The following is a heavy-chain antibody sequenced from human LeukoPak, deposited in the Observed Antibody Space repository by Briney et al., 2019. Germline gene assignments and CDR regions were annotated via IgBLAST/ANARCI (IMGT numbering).Heavy chain of an antibody. D-gene: IGHD6-13*01. CDR2: INHSGST. CDR3: ARRRYSSSPLDY. J-gene: IGHJ4*02. Sequence: SETLSLTCTVSSGSISSGSYYWSWIRQPPGKGLEWIGEINHSGSTNYNPSLKSRVTMSVDTSKNQFSLKLSSVTAADTAVYYCARRRYSSSPLDYWGQGTLVTASS. V-gene: IGHV4-39*07. CDR1: SGSISSGSYY.